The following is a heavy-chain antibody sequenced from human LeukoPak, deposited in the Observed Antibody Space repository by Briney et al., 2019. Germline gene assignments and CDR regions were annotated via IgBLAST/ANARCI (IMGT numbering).Heavy chain of an antibody. Sequence: ASVKVSCKASGGTFSSYAISWVRQAPGQGLEWMGGIIPIFGTANYAQKFQGRVTITTDESTSTAYMELSSLRSEDTAVYYCARDMCSSTSCYTFWFDPWGQGTLVTVFS. D-gene: IGHD2-2*02. J-gene: IGHJ5*02. V-gene: IGHV1-69*05. CDR2: IIPIFGTA. CDR3: ARDMCSSTSCYTFWFDP. CDR1: GGTFSSYA.